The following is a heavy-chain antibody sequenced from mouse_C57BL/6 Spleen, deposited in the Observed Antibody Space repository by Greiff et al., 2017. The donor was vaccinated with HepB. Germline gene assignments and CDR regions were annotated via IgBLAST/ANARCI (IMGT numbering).Heavy chain of an antibody. D-gene: IGHD2-5*01. Sequence: EADGGLVQPKGSLKLSCAASGFTFNTYAMHWVRQAPGKGLEWVARIRSKSSNYATYYADSVKDRFTISRDDSQSMLYLQMNNLKTEDTAMYYWVRGGSYYSNYGFAYWGQGTLVTVSA. V-gene: IGHV10-3*01. CDR2: IRSKSSNYAT. CDR1: GFTFNTYA. CDR3: VRGGSYYSNYGFAY. J-gene: IGHJ3*01.